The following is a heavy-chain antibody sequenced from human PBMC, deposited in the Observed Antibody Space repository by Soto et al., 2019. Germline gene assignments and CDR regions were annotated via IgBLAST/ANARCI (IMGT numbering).Heavy chain of an antibody. V-gene: IGHV1-46*01. Sequence: ASVKVSCKTSGFSFTSNHIHWLRQAPGQGLEWTGVINPSLGRANYAQKFQDRVAMTWDTSTTTVYMELSGLRSDDTAVYYCARSPYSSKSFFFEYWGQGALVTVSS. CDR3: ARSPYSSKSFFFEY. CDR2: INPSLGRA. J-gene: IGHJ4*02. CDR1: GFSFTSNH. D-gene: IGHD6-13*01.